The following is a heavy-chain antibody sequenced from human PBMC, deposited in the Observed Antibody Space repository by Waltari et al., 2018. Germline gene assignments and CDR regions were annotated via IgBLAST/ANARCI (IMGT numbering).Heavy chain of an antibody. Sequence: EVQLVESGGGVVQTGGSMRLSCAASGFTFSTYEMNWVCQAPGKGLEWIASISSRLNTIYYADAVKGRFTISRDNAKNSLHLQMNSLRAEDTAVYYCATRYGSSSMDYWGQGTLVTVSS. D-gene: IGHD6-6*01. CDR2: ISSRLNTI. CDR1: GFTFSTYE. CDR3: ATRYGSSSMDY. J-gene: IGHJ4*02. V-gene: IGHV3-48*03.